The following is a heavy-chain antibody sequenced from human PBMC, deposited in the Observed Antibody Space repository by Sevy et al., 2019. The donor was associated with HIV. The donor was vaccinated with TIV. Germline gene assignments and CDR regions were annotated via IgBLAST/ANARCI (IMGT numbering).Heavy chain of an antibody. V-gene: IGHV3-49*04. J-gene: IGHJ4*02. CDR1: GFTFGDYC. CDR3: TRWKAAQSIFDY. D-gene: IGHD6-13*01. CDR2: LKSDVYGGTV. Sequence: GGSLRLSCTASGFTFGDYCMSWVRQAPGKGLEWVAFLKSDVYGGTVDHAASVRGRFVISRDDSKTIGYLQMNDLKTANTGVYYCTRWKAAQSIFDYWGQGALVTVSS.